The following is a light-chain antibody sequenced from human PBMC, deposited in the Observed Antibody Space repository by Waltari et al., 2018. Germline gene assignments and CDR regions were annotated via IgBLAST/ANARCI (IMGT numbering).Light chain of an antibody. CDR3: QQYGNSGA. Sequence: EIVLTQSPGTLSLSPGERATLSCRASQSVSSSYLAWYQQKPGQAPRLLIYDASSRATGIPDRFSGSGSGTDFTLTISRLEPEDFAVYYCQQYGNSGAFGQGTKVDIK. CDR2: DAS. V-gene: IGKV3-20*01. CDR1: QSVSSSY. J-gene: IGKJ1*01.